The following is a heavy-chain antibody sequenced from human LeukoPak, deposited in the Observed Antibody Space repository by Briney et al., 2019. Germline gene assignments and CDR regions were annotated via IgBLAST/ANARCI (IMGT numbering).Heavy chain of an antibody. D-gene: IGHD7-27*01. V-gene: IGHV3-53*01. CDR1: GFIVSNNY. CDR2: IYSGGGT. J-gene: IGHJ4*02. CDR3: ASSLGPLTDY. Sequence: GGSLRLSCAASGFIVSNNYMSWVRQAPGKGLEWVSVIYSGGGTYSADSVKGRFTISRDNAKNTLYLQMNSLRAEDTAVYYCASSLGPLTDYWGQGTLVTVSS.